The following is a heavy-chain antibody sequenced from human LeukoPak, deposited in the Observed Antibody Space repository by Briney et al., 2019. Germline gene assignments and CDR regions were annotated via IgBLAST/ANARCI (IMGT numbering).Heavy chain of an antibody. CDR1: GFTFSSYA. V-gene: IGHV3-64D*06. J-gene: IGHJ4*02. D-gene: IGHD4-17*01. Sequence: LTGGSLRLSCSASGFTFSSYATHWVRQAPGKGLEYVSAISSNGGSTYYADSVKGRFTISRDNSKNTLYLQMSSLRAEDTAVYYCVKDSGVSPATVTTYPDYWGQGTLVTVSS. CDR2: ISSNGGST. CDR3: VKDSGVSPATVTTYPDY.